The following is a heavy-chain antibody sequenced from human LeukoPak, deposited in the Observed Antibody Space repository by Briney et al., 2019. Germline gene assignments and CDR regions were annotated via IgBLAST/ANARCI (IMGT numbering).Heavy chain of an antibody. D-gene: IGHD3-10*01. CDR2: ISYDGGSK. CDR3: AKTYFYGSGSRYYFDY. Sequence: GGSLRLSCAASGFTFSRHDMLWVRQAPGKGLELVALISYDGGSKYYEDSVKGRFTISRDNSRDTLYLQMNSLRAEDTAVYYCAKTYFYGSGSRYYFDYWGQGTLVTVSS. J-gene: IGHJ4*02. V-gene: IGHV3-30*18. CDR1: GFTFSRHD.